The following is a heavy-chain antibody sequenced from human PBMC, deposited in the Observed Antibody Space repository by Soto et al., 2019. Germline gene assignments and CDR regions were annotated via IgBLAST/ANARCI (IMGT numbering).Heavy chain of an antibody. V-gene: IGHV3-9*01. CDR2: ISWNSGSI. Sequence: DVQLVESGGGLVQPGRSLRLSCAASGFTFDDYAMHWVRQAPGKGLEWVSGISWNSGSIGYADSVKGRFTISRDNAKNSLYLQMNSLRAEDTALYYCAKDSSLYSSGWYYFDYWGQGTLVTVSS. J-gene: IGHJ4*02. CDR3: AKDSSLYSSGWYYFDY. CDR1: GFTFDDYA. D-gene: IGHD6-19*01.